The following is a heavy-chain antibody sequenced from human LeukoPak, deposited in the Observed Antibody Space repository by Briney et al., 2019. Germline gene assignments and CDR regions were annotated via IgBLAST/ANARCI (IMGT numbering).Heavy chain of an antibody. J-gene: IGHJ6*02. CDR3: ATSLDYYGMDV. D-gene: IGHD3-16*01. V-gene: IGHV4-31*03. CDR2: IYYSGST. Sequence: SETLSLTCTVSGGSISSGGYYWSWIRQHPGKGLEWIGYIYYSGSTYYNPSLKSRVTISVDRSKNQFSLNLSSVTAADTAVYYCATSLDYYGMDVWGQGTTVTVS. CDR1: GGSISSGGYY.